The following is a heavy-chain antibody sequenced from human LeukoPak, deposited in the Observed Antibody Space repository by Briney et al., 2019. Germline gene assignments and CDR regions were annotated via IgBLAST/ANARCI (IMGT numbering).Heavy chain of an antibody. CDR1: GGSISSYY. D-gene: IGHD3-22*01. V-gene: IGHV4-59*01. CDR2: IYYSGST. CDR3: ARGSIDYDSSGYYYYGMDV. Sequence: SETLSLTCTVSGGSISSYYWSWIRQLPGKGLEWIGYIYYSGSTNYNPSLKSRVTISVDTSKNQFSLKLSSVTAADTAVYYCARGSIDYDSSGYYYYGMDVWGQGTTVTVSS. J-gene: IGHJ6*02.